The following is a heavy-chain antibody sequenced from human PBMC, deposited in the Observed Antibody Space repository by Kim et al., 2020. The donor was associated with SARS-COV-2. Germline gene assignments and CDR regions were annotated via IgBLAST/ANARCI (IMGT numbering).Heavy chain of an antibody. CDR1: GFTFSSYW. CDR3: AREKYGSGPGWYYYYYGMDV. CDR2: IKQDGSEK. J-gene: IGHJ6*02. V-gene: IGHV3-7*03. Sequence: GGSLRLSCAASGFTFSSYWMSWVRQAPGKGLEWVANIKQDGSEKYYVDSVKGRFTISRDNAKNSLYLQMNSRRAEDTAVYYCAREKYGSGPGWYYYYYGMDVWGQGTTVTVSS. D-gene: IGHD3-10*01.